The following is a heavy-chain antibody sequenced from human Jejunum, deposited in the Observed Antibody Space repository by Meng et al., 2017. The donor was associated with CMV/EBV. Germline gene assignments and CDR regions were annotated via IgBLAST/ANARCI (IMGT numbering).Heavy chain of an antibody. CDR3: ARGESRGYYYFDY. CDR2: ISSSGNT. CDR1: GDSINNHF. D-gene: IGHD3-22*01. V-gene: IGHV4-4*07. J-gene: IGHJ4*02. Sequence: QVHLQVSGPGLVRPSETLSLTCSFSGDSINNHFWSWIRQPAGKKLEWIGRISSSGNTNYTPSFKSRVIMSLDTSNNQFFLKLTSVTAADTALYYCARGESRGYYYFDYWGQGILVTVSS.